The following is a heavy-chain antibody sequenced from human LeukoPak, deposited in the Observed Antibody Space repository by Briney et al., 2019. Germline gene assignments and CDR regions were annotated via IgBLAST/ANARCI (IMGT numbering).Heavy chain of an antibody. D-gene: IGHD3-10*01. CDR3: ARDTGEESSDRSIDY. J-gene: IGHJ4*02. Sequence: TLSLTCTVSGGSISSGGYYWSWIRQHPGKGLEWIGYIYYSGSTYYNPSLKSRVTISVDTSKNQFSLKLSSVTAADTAVYYCARDTGEESSDRSIDYWGQGTLVTVSS. CDR1: GGSISSGGYY. V-gene: IGHV4-31*03. CDR2: IYYSGST.